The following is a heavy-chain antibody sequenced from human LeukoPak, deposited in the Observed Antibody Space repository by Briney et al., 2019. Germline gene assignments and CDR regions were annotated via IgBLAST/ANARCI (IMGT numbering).Heavy chain of an antibody. CDR3: ACNQQLRENYFDY. CDR2: IIPIFGTA. V-gene: IGHV1-69*06. D-gene: IGHD2-2*01. Sequence: ASVKVSCKASGGTFSSYAISWVRQAPGQGLEWMGGIIPIFGTANYAQKFQGRVTITADKSTSTAYMELSSLRSKDTAVYYCACNQQLRENYFDYWGQGTLVTVSS. CDR1: GGTFSSYA. J-gene: IGHJ4*02.